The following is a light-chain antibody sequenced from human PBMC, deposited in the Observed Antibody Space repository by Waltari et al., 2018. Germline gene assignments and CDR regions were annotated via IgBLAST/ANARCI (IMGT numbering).Light chain of an antibody. CDR2: AAS. V-gene: IGKV1-39*01. CDR3: QQTYNVPRT. Sequence: DLQMTQSPSSLSPSVGDRVTITCRASQSISRYLNWYQLRPGKAPKLLIYAASRLQSGVPSRFSGSGSGTDFTLTISSLQPDDFSTYYCQQTYNVPRTFGQGTNVEIK. J-gene: IGKJ1*01. CDR1: QSISRY.